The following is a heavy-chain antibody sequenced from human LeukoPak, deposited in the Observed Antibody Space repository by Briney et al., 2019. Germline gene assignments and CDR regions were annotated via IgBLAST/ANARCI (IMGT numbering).Heavy chain of an antibody. D-gene: IGHD5-18*01. CDR2: IWYDGRDK. V-gene: IGHV3-30*02. Sequence: PGGSLRLSXAASGFTFSGCGMHWVRQAPGKGLEWVAFIWYDGRDKYYVDSVNGRFTISRDNSKNTLYLQMNSLRAEDTAMYYCAKDPYSYGSYFDYWGQGTLVTVSS. CDR3: AKDPYSYGSYFDY. J-gene: IGHJ4*02. CDR1: GFTFSGCG.